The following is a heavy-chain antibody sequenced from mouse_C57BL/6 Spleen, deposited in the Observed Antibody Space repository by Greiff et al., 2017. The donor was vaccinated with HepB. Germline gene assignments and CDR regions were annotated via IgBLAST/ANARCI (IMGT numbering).Heavy chain of an antibody. Sequence: VQLQQSGTELVKPGASVKLSCKASGYTFTSYWMHWVKQRPGQGLEWIGNINPSNGGTNYNEKFKSKATLTVDKSSSTAYMQLSSLTSEDSAVYYCARSLYYYGSSYNFDYWGQGTTLTVSS. CDR3: ARSLYYYGSSYNFDY. V-gene: IGHV1-53*01. CDR1: GYTFTSYW. CDR2: INPSNGGT. D-gene: IGHD1-1*01. J-gene: IGHJ2*01.